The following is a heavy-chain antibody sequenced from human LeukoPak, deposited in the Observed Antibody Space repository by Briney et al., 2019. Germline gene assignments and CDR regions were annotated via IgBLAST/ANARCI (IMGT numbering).Heavy chain of an antibody. J-gene: IGHJ4*02. V-gene: IGHV3-30*04. CDR2: ISYDGSNK. Sequence: GRSLRLSCAASGFTFSSYAMHWVRQAPGKGLEWVAVISYDGSNKYYADSVKGRFTISRDNSKNTLYLQMNSLRAEDTAVYYCARRYYYDSSGYYHYYFDYWGQGTLVTVSS. CDR1: GFTFSSYA. CDR3: ARRYYYDSSGYYHYYFDY. D-gene: IGHD3-22*01.